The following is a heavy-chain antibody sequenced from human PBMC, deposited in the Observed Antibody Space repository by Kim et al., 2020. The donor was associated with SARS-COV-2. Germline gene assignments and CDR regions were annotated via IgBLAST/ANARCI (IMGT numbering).Heavy chain of an antibody. CDR3: ARENSSSRIKNYYYYGMDV. Sequence: SETLSLTYTVSGGSISSGSYYWSWIRQPAGKGLEWIGRIYTSGSTNYNPSLKSRVTISVDTSKNQFSLKLSSVTAADTAVYYCARENSSSRIKNYYYYGMDVWGQGTTVTVSS. CDR2: IYTSGST. V-gene: IGHV4-61*02. J-gene: IGHJ6*02. CDR1: GGSISSGSYY. D-gene: IGHD6-13*01.